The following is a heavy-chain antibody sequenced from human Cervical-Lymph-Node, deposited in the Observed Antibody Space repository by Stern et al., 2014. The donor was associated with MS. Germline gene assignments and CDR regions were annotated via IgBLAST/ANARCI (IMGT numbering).Heavy chain of an antibody. CDR2: IYYSGST. J-gene: IGHJ4*02. CDR1: GGSISSSSYY. D-gene: IGHD3-9*01. Sequence: VQLLGSGPGLVKPSETLSLTCTVSGGSISSSSYYWGWIRQPPGKGLEWIGSIYYSGSTYYNPSLKSRVTISGDTSKNQLSLKLSSVTAADTAVYYCARRIFYYFDYWGQGTLVTVSS. CDR3: ARRIFYYFDY. V-gene: IGHV4-39*01.